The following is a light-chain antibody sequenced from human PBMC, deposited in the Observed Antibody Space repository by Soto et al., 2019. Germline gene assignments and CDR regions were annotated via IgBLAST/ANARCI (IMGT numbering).Light chain of an antibody. Sequence: SYELTQPPSVSVSPGQTASITCSGDKLGDKYACWYQQKPGQSPVLVIYQDSKRPSGIPERFSCSNSGNTATLTISGTQATDEADYYCQAWDSSTAWVFGGGTKLTVL. CDR3: QAWDSSTAWV. CDR2: QDS. CDR1: KLGDKY. J-gene: IGLJ3*02. V-gene: IGLV3-1*01.